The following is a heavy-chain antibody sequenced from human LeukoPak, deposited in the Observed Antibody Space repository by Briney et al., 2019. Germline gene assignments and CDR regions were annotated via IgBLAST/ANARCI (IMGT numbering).Heavy chain of an antibody. CDR2: ISGSGAAT. J-gene: IGHJ4*02. D-gene: IGHD6-19*01. CDR3: AKDLSSGWYPYYFDF. Sequence: PGGSPRLSCAASGFTFSNYAMNWVRQAPGKGLEWVSAISGSGAATFNADSVKGRFTISRDNSKNTLYLQMNSLRAEDTAVYYCAKDLSSGWYPYYFDFWGRGTLVTVSS. V-gene: IGHV3-23*01. CDR1: GFTFSNYA.